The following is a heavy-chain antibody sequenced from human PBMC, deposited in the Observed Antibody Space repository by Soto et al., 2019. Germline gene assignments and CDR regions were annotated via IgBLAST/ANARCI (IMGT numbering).Heavy chain of an antibody. D-gene: IGHD7-27*01. V-gene: IGHV4-59*01. CDR1: GGSISSYY. CDR2: IYYSGST. Sequence: SETLSLTCTVSGGSISSYYWSWIRQPPGKGLEWIGYIYYSGSTNYNPSLKSRVTISVDTSKNQFSLKLSSVTAADTAVYYCARVTLLGGAVYFDYWGQGTLVTVSS. CDR3: ARVTLLGGAVYFDY. J-gene: IGHJ4*02.